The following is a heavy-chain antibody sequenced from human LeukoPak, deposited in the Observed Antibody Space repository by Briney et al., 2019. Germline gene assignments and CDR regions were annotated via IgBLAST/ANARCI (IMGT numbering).Heavy chain of an antibody. D-gene: IGHD5-12*01. Sequence: PGGSLRLSCAASGFTFSSYDMTWVRQAPGKGLEWVSGINWNSDSIGYADSVKGRFTTSRDNAKNSLYLQMNSLRAEDTAFYYCAINGGGDSGYGNFDYWGQGTLVTVSS. J-gene: IGHJ4*02. CDR3: AINGGGDSGYGNFDY. CDR2: INWNSDSI. CDR1: GFTFSSYD. V-gene: IGHV3-9*01.